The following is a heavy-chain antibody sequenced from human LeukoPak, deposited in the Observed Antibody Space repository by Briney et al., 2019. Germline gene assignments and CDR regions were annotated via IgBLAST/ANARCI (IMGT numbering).Heavy chain of an antibody. CDR2: ISSSSSYI. CDR1: GFTFSSYE. Sequence: GGSLRLSCAASGFTFSSYEMNWVRQAPGKGLEWVSSISSSSSYIYYADSVKGRFTISRDNAKNSLYLQMNSLRAEDTAVYYCARDWDSSGWQPNDYYYMDVWGKGTTVTVSS. D-gene: IGHD6-19*01. J-gene: IGHJ6*03. CDR3: ARDWDSSGWQPNDYYYMDV. V-gene: IGHV3-21*01.